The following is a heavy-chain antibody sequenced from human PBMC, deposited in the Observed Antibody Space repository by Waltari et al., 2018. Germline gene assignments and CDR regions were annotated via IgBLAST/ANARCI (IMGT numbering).Heavy chain of an antibody. CDR2: ISNEGTRA. CDR3: ARVEYSYGPYCFDS. V-gene: IGHV3-74*01. Sequence: EVRLVASGGGSVQPGVSLRLSCEVSGFTFSDYWLHWVRQSPGKGLMWVERISNEGTRARYADSVKGRFTISRDNTKNTLYLQMNSLRAEDTAVYYCARVEYSYGPYCFDSWGQGTPVTVSS. CDR1: GFTFSDYW. J-gene: IGHJ4*02. D-gene: IGHD5-18*01.